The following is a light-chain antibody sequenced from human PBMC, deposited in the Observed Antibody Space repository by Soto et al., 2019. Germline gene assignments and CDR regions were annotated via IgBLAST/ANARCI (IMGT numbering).Light chain of an antibody. V-gene: IGLV1-47*02. CDR2: NNN. J-gene: IGLJ3*02. CDR1: SSNIGSNY. Sequence: QSVLTQPPSASGTPGQRVTISCSGSSSNIGSNYVYWYQHLPGTAPKLLIYNNNQRPSGVPDRFSGSKSGTSASLAISGLRSEDEADYYCVAWDDSLSGPWVFGGGTQLTVL. CDR3: VAWDDSLSGPWV.